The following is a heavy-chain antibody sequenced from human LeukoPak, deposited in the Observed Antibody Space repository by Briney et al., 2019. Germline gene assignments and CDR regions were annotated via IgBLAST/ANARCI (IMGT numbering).Heavy chain of an antibody. CDR2: IYHSGST. CDR1: GGSISISNW. Sequence: SETLSLTCAVSGGSISISNWWSWVRQPPGKGLEWIGEIYHSGSTNYNPSLKSRVTISVDKSKNQFSLKLSSVTAADTAVYYCARQSAGKDTIFGVVITAPHDYWGQGTLVTVSS. D-gene: IGHD3-3*01. CDR3: ARQSAGKDTIFGVVITAPHDY. V-gene: IGHV4-4*02. J-gene: IGHJ4*02.